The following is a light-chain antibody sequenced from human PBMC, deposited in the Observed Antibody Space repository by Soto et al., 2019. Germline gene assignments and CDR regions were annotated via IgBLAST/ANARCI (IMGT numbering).Light chain of an antibody. CDR2: GAS. V-gene: IGKV3-20*01. CDR1: QSVSSSY. J-gene: IGKJ1*01. CDR3: HQYGSSPWT. Sequence: IVFTQSPRTLSLSPGERAPLSCRASQSVSSSYLAWYQQKPGQAPRLLIYGASSRATGIPDRFSGSGSGTDFTLTISRLEPEDFAVYYCHQYGSSPWTFGQGTKVDI.